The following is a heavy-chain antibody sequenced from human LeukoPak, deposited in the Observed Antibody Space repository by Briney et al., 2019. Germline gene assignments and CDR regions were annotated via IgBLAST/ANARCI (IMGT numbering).Heavy chain of an antibody. CDR1: GFTFSSYD. V-gene: IGHV3-30*18. CDR2: ISYDGSNK. Sequence: GGSLRLSCAASGFTFSSYDMHWVRQAPGKGLEWVAVISYDGSNKYYADSVKGRFTISRDNSKNTLYLQMNSLRAEDTAVYYCAKAPYGSFFDAFDIWGQGTMVTVSS. J-gene: IGHJ3*02. CDR3: AKAPYGSFFDAFDI. D-gene: IGHD3-10*01.